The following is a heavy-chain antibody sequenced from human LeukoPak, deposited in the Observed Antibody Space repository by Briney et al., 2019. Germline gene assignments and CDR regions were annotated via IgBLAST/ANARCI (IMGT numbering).Heavy chain of an antibody. Sequence: GGSLRLSCAASGFTFSSYAMSWVRQAPGKGLEWVSAISGSGGSTYYADSVKGRFTISRDNSKNTLYLQMNSLRAEDTAVYYCAKDVSSGYDSYLDRGNYFDYWGQGTLVTVSS. CDR3: AKDVSSGYDSYLDRGNYFDY. V-gene: IGHV3-23*01. D-gene: IGHD5-12*01. CDR1: GFTFSSYA. CDR2: ISGSGGST. J-gene: IGHJ4*02.